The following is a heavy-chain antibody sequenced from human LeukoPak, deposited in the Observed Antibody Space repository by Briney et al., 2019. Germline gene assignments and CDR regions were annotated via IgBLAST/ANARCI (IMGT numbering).Heavy chain of an antibody. CDR1: GGSFSGYY. V-gene: IGHV4-34*01. D-gene: IGHD6-19*01. Sequence: SETLSLTCAVYGGSFSGYYWSWIRQPPGKGLEWIGEINHSEYINYNPSLKSRVTISVDTSRNQFSLKLSSVTAADTAVYYCARRLAVAGDWYFDLWGRGTLVTVSS. J-gene: IGHJ2*01. CDR3: ARRLAVAGDWYFDL. CDR2: INHSEYI.